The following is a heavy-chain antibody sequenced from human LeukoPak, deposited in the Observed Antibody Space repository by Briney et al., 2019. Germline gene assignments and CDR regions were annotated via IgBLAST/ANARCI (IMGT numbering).Heavy chain of an antibody. D-gene: IGHD3-22*01. CDR3: ARFRYYDSSGYYYYFDY. J-gene: IGHJ4*02. V-gene: IGHV3-7*05. Sequence: GGSLRLSCAASGFTFSSYWMSWVRQAPGKGLEWVANIKQDGSEKYYVDSVKGRFTIYRDNAKNSLYLQMNSLRAEDTAVYCCARFRYYDSSGYYYYFDYWGQGTLVTVSS. CDR1: GFTFSSYW. CDR2: IKQDGSEK.